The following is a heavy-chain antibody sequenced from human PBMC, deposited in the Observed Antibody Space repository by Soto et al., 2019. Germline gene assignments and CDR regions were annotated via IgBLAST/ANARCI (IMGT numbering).Heavy chain of an antibody. CDR2: VYFSGNT. CDR3: GSVRPSGYVLS. CDR1: GGSLSSYY. V-gene: IGHV4-59*01. Sequence: ETLSLTCTVSGGSLSSYYWTWIRQSPGKGLEWIGYVYFSGNTNYNPSLKSRVTISIDTSKNQFSLRLASVTAADTAFYYCGSVRPSGYVLSWGQGNLVTVSS. J-gene: IGHJ5*02. D-gene: IGHD6-25*01.